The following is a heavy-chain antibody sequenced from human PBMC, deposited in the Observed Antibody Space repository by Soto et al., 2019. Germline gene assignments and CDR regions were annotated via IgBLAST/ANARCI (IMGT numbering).Heavy chain of an antibody. CDR2: IYYSGST. D-gene: IGHD3-3*01. CDR1: GGSISSSSYY. Sequence: SETLSLTCTVSGGSISSSSYYWGWIRQPPGKGLEWIGSIYYSGSTYYNPSLKSRVTISVDTSKNQFSLKLSSVTAADTAVYYCARQGSYYDFWSGYNLPINWFDPWGQGTLVTVSS. CDR3: ARQGSYYDFWSGYNLPINWFDP. J-gene: IGHJ5*02. V-gene: IGHV4-39*01.